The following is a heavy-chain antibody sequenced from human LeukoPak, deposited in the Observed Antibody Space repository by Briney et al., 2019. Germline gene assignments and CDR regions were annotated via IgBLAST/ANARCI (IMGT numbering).Heavy chain of an antibody. D-gene: IGHD3-9*01. CDR2: IIPIFGTA. Sequence: ASVKVSCKASGGTFSSYAISWVRQAPGQGLEWMGGIIPIFGTANYAQKFQGRVTITADESASTAYMELSRLRSDDTAVYYCARTYYDILTGYYLNWFDPWGQGTLVTVSS. CDR3: ARTYYDILTGYYLNWFDP. J-gene: IGHJ5*02. V-gene: IGHV1-69*13. CDR1: GGTFSSYA.